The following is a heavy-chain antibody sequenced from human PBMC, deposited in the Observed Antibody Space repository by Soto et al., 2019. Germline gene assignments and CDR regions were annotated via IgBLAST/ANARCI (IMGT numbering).Heavy chain of an antibody. Sequence: QVQLVQSGAEVKKPGASVKVSCKASGYTFTSYGISWVRQAPGQGLERMGWISAYNGNTNNAQKLQGRVTRTTNTVASSAYKELRSLRSDDAAVYYRARRPVTELLAPRWFDPWGQGTLVTVSS. J-gene: IGHJ5*02. V-gene: IGHV1-18*01. D-gene: IGHD6-19*01. CDR2: ISAYNGNT. CDR3: ARRPVTELLAPRWFDP. CDR1: GYTFTSYG.